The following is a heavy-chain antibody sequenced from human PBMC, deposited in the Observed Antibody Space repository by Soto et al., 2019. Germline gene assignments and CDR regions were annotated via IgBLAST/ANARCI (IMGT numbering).Heavy chain of an antibody. D-gene: IGHD2-2*01. CDR1: GFTFSSYS. J-gene: IGHJ6*02. Sequence: VGSLRLSCAASGFTFSSYSMNWVRQAPGKGLEWVSSISSSSSYIYYADSVKGRFTISRDNAKNSLYLQMNSLRAEDTAVYYCAREPVSHCSSTSCYYYGMDVWGQGTTVTVSS. CDR2: ISSSSSYI. CDR3: AREPVSHCSSTSCYYYGMDV. V-gene: IGHV3-21*04.